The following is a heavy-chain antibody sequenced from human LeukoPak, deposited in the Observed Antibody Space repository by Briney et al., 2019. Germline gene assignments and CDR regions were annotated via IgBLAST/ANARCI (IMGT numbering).Heavy chain of an antibody. D-gene: IGHD4-17*01. CDR3: AKDSGDYGTPGDY. CDR2: ISYDGSNK. J-gene: IGHJ4*02. CDR1: GFTFSSYG. Sequence: PGRSLRLSCAASGFTFSSYGMHWVRQAPGKGVEWVAVISYDGSNKYYADSVKGRFTISRDNSKNTLYLQMNSLRAEDTAVYYCAKDSGDYGTPGDYWGQGTLVTVSS. V-gene: IGHV3-30*18.